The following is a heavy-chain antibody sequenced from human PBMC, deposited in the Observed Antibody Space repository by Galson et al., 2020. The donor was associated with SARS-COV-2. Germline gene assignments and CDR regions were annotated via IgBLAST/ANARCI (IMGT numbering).Heavy chain of an antibody. V-gene: IGHV5-51*01. D-gene: IGHD6-13*01. Sequence: GESLKISCKGSGYSFTSYWIGWVRQMPGKGLEWMGIIYPGDSDTRYSPSFQGQVTISADKSISTAYLQWSSLKASDTAMYYCARRDSSSWYAAWPNWFDPWGQGTLVTVSS. CDR1: GYSFTSYW. J-gene: IGHJ5*02. CDR3: ARRDSSSWYAAWPNWFDP. CDR2: IYPGDSDT.